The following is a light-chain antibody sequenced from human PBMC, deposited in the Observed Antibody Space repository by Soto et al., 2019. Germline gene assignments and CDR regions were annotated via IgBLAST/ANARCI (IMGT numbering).Light chain of an antibody. CDR2: GAS. Sequence: EIVLTQSTGTLALCPGERATLSCRASQSVSSSYLAWYQQKPGQAPRLLIYGASSRATGIPDRFSGSGSGTDFTLTINRLEPEDFAVYYCQQYGSSPYTFGQGTKLEIK. V-gene: IGKV3-20*01. J-gene: IGKJ2*01. CDR3: QQYGSSPYT. CDR1: QSVSSSY.